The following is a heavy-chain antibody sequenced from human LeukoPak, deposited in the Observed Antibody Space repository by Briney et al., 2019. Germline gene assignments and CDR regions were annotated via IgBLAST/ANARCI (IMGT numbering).Heavy chain of an antibody. D-gene: IGHD3-22*01. CDR1: GFTFSSYA. CDR2: IWYDGSNK. Sequence: GGSLRLSCAASGFTFSSYAMSWVRQAPGKGLEWVAVIWYDGSNKYYADSVKGRFTISRDNSKNTLYLQMNSLRAEDTAVYYCARGRIIYDSSGSEYYFDYWGQGTLVTVSS. J-gene: IGHJ4*02. V-gene: IGHV3-33*01. CDR3: ARGRIIYDSSGSEYYFDY.